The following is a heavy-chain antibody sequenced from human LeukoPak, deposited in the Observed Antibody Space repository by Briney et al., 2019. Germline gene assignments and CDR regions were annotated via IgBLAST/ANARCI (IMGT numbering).Heavy chain of an antibody. Sequence: GGSLRLSCAASGFTFSSYAMSWVRQAPGKGLEWVSGIIDSGESTYYANFAKGRFTISRDNSNNTLYLQMNSLRAEDTAVYYCAKLGGQELHNYYVAICGKGTTVAVSS. D-gene: IGHD3-16*01. V-gene: IGHV3-23*01. CDR2: IIDSGEST. J-gene: IGHJ6*03. CDR1: GFTFSSYA. CDR3: AKLGGQELHNYYVAI.